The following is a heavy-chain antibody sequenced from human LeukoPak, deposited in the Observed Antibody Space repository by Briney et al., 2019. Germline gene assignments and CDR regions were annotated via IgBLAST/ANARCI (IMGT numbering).Heavy chain of an antibody. CDR2: IWFDGGTK. Sequence: GGSLKLSCAASEFTFSNYGMHGVRKAPGKGLEGVAGIWFDGGTKYYADSVNGRFTLSRDNSKNTLYLEMNSLRAEDTAIYYCAKDKYGSGIGGYFDHWGQGTLVTVSS. V-gene: IGHV3-33*06. D-gene: IGHD3-10*01. J-gene: IGHJ4*02. CDR3: AKDKYGSGIGGYFDH. CDR1: EFTFSNYG.